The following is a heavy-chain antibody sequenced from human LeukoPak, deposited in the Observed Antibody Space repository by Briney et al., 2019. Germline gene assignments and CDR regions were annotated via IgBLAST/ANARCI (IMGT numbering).Heavy chain of an antibody. V-gene: IGHV4-59*12. D-gene: IGHD2/OR15-2a*01. CDR3: ARDDGSTTVLNWFDP. CDR2: IYYSGTT. CDR1: GASIDSYY. J-gene: IGHJ5*02. Sequence: PSETLSLTCTISGASIDSYYWSWIRQPPGKGLEWIGYIYYSGTTNYNPSLKRRVTMSVDTSKNQFSLKLNSVTAADTAVYYCARDDGSTTVLNWFDPWGQGTLVTVSS.